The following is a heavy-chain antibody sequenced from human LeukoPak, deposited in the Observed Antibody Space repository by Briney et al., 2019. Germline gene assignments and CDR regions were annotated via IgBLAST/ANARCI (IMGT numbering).Heavy chain of an antibody. CDR2: IDWDDDK. D-gene: IGHD5-18*01. CDR3: ARNVDTAMANPIHFDY. V-gene: IGHV2-70*11. CDR1: GFSLSTSGMC. Sequence: SGPTLVNPTQTLTLTCTFSGFSLSTSGMCVSWIRQPPGKALEWLARIDWDDDKYYSTSLKSRLTLSKDTSKNQVVLTMTNMDPVDTATYYCARNVDTAMANPIHFDYWGQGTLVTVSS. J-gene: IGHJ4*02.